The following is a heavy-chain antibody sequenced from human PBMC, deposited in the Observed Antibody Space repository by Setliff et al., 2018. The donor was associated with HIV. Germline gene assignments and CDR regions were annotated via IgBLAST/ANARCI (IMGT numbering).Heavy chain of an antibody. Sequence: PSETLSLTCTVSGGSISTYSWSWIRQPPGKGLEWIGYIHYSGNTKYNPSLKSRVAISLDTSTKQFSLKLSSVTAADTSVYYCARVSRLGDSYGYYYYYMDVWGKGTTVTVSS. CDR2: IHYSGNT. D-gene: IGHD3-10*01. CDR1: GGSISTYS. J-gene: IGHJ6*03. CDR3: ARVSRLGDSYGYYYYYMDV. V-gene: IGHV4-59*01.